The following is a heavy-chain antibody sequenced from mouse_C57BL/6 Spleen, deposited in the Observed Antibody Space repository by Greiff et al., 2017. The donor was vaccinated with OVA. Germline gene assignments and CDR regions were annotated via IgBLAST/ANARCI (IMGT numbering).Heavy chain of an antibody. V-gene: IGHV1-81*01. CDR3: ARGDGNYPYFDV. CDR1: GYTFTSYG. J-gene: IGHJ1*03. CDR2: IYPRSGNT. Sequence: VKLQESGAELARPGASVKLSCKASGYTFTSYGISWVKQRTGQGLEWIGEIYPRSGNTYYNEKFKGKATLTADKSSSTAYMELRSLTSEDSAVYFCARGDGNYPYFDVWGTGTTVTVSS. D-gene: IGHD2-1*01.